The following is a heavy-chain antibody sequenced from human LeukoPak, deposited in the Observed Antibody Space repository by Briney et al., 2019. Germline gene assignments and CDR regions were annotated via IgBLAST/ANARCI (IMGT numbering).Heavy chain of an antibody. CDR2: INPNSGGT. CDR3: AREIAAAGTTYYYYYGMDV. J-gene: IGHJ6*02. D-gene: IGHD6-13*01. Sequence: ASVKVSCKASGYTFTGYYMHWVRQAPGQGLEWMGWINPNSGGTNYAQKFQGWVTMTRDTSISTAYMKLSRLRSDDTAVYYCAREIAAAGTTYYYYYGMDVWGQGTTVTASS. CDR1: GYTFTGYY. V-gene: IGHV1-2*04.